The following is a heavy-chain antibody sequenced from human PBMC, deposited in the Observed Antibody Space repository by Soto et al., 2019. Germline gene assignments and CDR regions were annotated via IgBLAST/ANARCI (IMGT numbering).Heavy chain of an antibody. CDR3: AHRGYGNYPRYNWFDP. Sequence: QITLKESGPTLVKPTQTLTLTCTFSGFSLTTAGAGVGWIRQPPGKALEWLALIYWNDDTRYSPSLKSRFTNTKDTSKNQVVLRMTNMDPVDTATYYCAHRGYGNYPRYNWFDPWGQGILVIVSS. J-gene: IGHJ5*02. D-gene: IGHD4-17*01. CDR2: IYWNDDT. CDR1: GFSLTTAGAG. V-gene: IGHV2-5*01.